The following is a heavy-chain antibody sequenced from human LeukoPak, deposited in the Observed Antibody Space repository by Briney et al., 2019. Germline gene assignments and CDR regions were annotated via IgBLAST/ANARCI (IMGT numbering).Heavy chain of an antibody. J-gene: IGHJ4*02. CDR1: GFTFSSYW. D-gene: IGHD3-22*01. CDR3: ARSPGDYYDSSGYSDY. CDR2: IKQDGSEK. Sequence: PGGSLRLSCAASGFTFSSYWMSWVRQAPGKGLEWVANIKQDGSEKYYVDCVKGRFTISRDNAKNSLYLQMNSLRAEDTAVYYCARSPGDYYDSSGYSDYWGQGTLVTVSS. V-gene: IGHV3-7*01.